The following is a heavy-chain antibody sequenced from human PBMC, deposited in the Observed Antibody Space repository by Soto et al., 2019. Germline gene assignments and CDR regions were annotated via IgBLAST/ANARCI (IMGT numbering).Heavy chain of an antibody. J-gene: IGHJ6*02. D-gene: IGHD2-21*01. CDR3: AREPGGGDGDNFWYYGMDV. Sequence: QVQLVESGGGVVQPGRSLRLSCAASGFTFSSYGMHWVRQAPGKGLEWVAVIWDDGSNKYYAESVKGRFTISRDNSKNTRYLQMNSRRAEETAVYYCAREPGGGDGDNFWYYGMDVWGQGTTVTVSS. CDR1: GFTFSSYG. CDR2: IWDDGSNK. V-gene: IGHV3-33*01.